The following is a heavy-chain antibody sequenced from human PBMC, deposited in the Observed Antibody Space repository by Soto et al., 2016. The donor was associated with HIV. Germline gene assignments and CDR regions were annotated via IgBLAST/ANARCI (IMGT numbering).Heavy chain of an antibody. Sequence: EVQLLESGGGLVQPGGSLRLSCAASGFTFSSYAMSWVRQAPGKGLEWVSAISGSGGSTYYADSVKGRFTISRDNSKNTLYLQMNSLRAEDTAVYYCAKIGVNNVDIVAMGQSSDYWGQGTLVTVSS. V-gene: IGHV3-23*01. CDR3: AKIGVNNVDIVAMGQSSDY. J-gene: IGHJ4*02. CDR2: ISGSGGST. CDR1: GFTFSSYA. D-gene: IGHD5-12*01.